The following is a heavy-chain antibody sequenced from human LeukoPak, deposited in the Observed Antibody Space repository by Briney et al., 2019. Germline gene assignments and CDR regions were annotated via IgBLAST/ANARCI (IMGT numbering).Heavy chain of an antibody. CDR2: IRSKANSYAT. CDR1: GFTFSGSA. V-gene: IGHV3-73*01. D-gene: IGHD5/OR15-5a*01. J-gene: IGHJ4*02. CDR3: TRLLTVYGH. Sequence: PGGSLRLSCAASGFTFSGSAMHWVRQASGKGLEWVGRIRSKANSYATAYAASVKGRFTISRDDSTNTAYLQMNSLKTEDTAVYYCTRLLTVYGHWGQGTLVTVSS.